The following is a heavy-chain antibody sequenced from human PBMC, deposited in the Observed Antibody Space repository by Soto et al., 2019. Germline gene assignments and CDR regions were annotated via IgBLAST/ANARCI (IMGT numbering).Heavy chain of an antibody. CDR1: GGSISSSSYY. V-gene: IGHV4-39*01. D-gene: IGHD5-12*01. Sequence: SETLSLTCTVSGGSISSSSYYRGWIRQPPGKGLEWIGSIYYSGSTYYNPSLKSRVTISVDTSKNQFSLKLSSVTAADTAVYYCARGDVDIVATTQYYYGMDVWGQGTTVTVSS. CDR3: ARGDVDIVATTQYYYGMDV. J-gene: IGHJ6*02. CDR2: IYYSGST.